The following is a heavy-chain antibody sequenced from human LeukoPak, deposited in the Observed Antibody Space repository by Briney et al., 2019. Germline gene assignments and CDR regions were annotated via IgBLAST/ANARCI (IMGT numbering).Heavy chain of an antibody. CDR1: GFSFSDHY. CDR3: TTSLSTLGSFDY. Sequence: GGSLRLSXAASGFSFSDHYMSWIRQAPGRGLEWVSYISGRSNAIYYADSVKGRFTISRDNAKNSLYLQINSLRAEDTAVYYCTTSLSTLGSFDYWGQGTLVTVSS. CDR2: ISGRSNAI. D-gene: IGHD2/OR15-2a*01. V-gene: IGHV3-11*04. J-gene: IGHJ4*02.